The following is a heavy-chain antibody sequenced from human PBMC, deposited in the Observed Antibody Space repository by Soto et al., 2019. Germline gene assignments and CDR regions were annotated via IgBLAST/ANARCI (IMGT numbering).Heavy chain of an antibody. D-gene: IGHD1-20*01. J-gene: IGHJ5*02. CDR2: ISGSGGST. V-gene: IGHV3-23*01. CDR3: AKGLTGIHGGWLDP. Sequence: AGGSLRLSCAASGFTFSSYAMSWVRQAPGKGLEWVSAISGSGGSTYYADSVKGRFTISRDNSKNTLYLQMNSLRAEDTAVYYCAKGLTGIHGGWLDPWGQGTLVTVSS. CDR1: GFTFSSYA.